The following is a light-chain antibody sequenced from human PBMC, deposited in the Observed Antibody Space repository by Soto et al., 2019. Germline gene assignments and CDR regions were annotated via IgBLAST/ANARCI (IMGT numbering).Light chain of an antibody. V-gene: IGKV3-20*01. CDR1: QSVCSRC. CDR3: QHYGTTPWT. CDR2: GAS. Sequence: ETVLTQSPGTLSLSPGERVTLSCRASQSVCSRCLAWYQQKPGQSPRLLIYGASSMATGIPDRFSGSGSGTVFTLTISRLEPEDFAVYYCQHYGTTPWTFGQGNKVGIK. J-gene: IGKJ1*01.